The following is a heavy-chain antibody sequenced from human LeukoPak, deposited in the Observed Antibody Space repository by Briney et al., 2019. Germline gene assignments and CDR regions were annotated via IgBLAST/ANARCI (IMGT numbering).Heavy chain of an antibody. Sequence: SETLSLTCTVSGGSISSSSYYWGWIRQPPGKGLEWIGSIYYSGSTYYNPSLKSRVTISVDTSKNQFSLKLSSVTAADTAVYYCARHSSAILGAAFDIWGQGTIVTVSS. CDR1: GGSISSSSYY. CDR2: IYYSGST. D-gene: IGHD6-19*01. J-gene: IGHJ3*02. V-gene: IGHV4-39*01. CDR3: ARHSSAILGAAFDI.